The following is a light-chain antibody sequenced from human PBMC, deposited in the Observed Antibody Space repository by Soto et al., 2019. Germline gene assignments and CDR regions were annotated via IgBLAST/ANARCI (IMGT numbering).Light chain of an antibody. J-gene: IGLJ1*01. CDR1: SSNIGAGYD. CDR2: GNS. Sequence: QSVLTQPPSVSGAPGQRVTISCTGSSSNIGAGYDVHWYQQLPGTAPKLLIYGNSNRPSGVPDRFSGSKSGTSASLAITGLQAEDEADYYCQSYDSSLSGWVFGTGTKRTVL. CDR3: QSYDSSLSGWV. V-gene: IGLV1-40*01.